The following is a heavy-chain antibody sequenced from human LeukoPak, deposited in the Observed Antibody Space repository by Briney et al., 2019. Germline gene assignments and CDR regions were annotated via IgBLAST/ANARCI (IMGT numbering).Heavy chain of an antibody. CDR2: ISASRDIT. CDR3: ARDLGVVRGVFTLDY. D-gene: IGHD3-10*01. J-gene: IGHJ4*02. CDR1: GFNYSSYT. Sequence: GGSLRLSCAASGFNYSSYTMNWVRQAPGMGLEWLSYISASRDITYYADSVKGRFTISRDNAKNSLYLQMNSLRAEDTAVYYCARDLGVVRGVFTLDYWGQGTLVTVSS. V-gene: IGHV3-48*01.